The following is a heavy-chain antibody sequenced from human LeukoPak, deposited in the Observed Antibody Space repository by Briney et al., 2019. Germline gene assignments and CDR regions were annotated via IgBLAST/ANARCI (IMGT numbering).Heavy chain of an antibody. CDR3: ARVHSSSWYGLDY. V-gene: IGHV4-34*01. CDR2: INHSGST. J-gene: IGHJ4*02. Sequence: SETLSLTCAVYGGSFSGYYWSWIRQPPGKGLEWIGEINHSGSTNYNPSLKSRVTISVDTSKNQFSLKLSSVTAADTAVYYCARVHSSSWYGLDYWGQGTLVTVSS. CDR1: GGSFSGYY. D-gene: IGHD6-13*01.